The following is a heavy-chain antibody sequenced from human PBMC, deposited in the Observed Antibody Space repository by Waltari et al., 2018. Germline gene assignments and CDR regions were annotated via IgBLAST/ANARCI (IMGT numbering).Heavy chain of an antibody. Sequence: EVQLVESGGGLVKPGGSLRLSCAASGFPFRNAWMSWVRQAPGKGLEWVGRIKSKTDGGTTDYAAPVKGRFTISRDDSKNTLYLQMNSLKTEDTAVYNCAAAAHYYGMDVWGQGTTVTVSS. CDR2: IKSKTDGGTT. V-gene: IGHV3-15*01. CDR3: AAAAHYYGMDV. J-gene: IGHJ6*02. D-gene: IGHD6-25*01. CDR1: GFPFRNAW.